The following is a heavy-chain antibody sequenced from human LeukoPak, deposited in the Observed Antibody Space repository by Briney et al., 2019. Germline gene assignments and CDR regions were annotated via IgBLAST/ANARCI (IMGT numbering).Heavy chain of an antibody. D-gene: IGHD2-2*01. CDR1: GFSFSNYP. CDR3: AKGTPGHYFDY. CDR2: ISGSGDTT. J-gene: IGHJ4*02. V-gene: IGHV3-23*01. Sequence: GGSLRLSCAASGFSFSNYPMTWVRQAPGKGLEWVSVISGSGDTTYYPDSVRGRFTISRDNSQNTLYLQMNSLRAEDTAMYFCAKGTPGHYFDYWGQGTLVPVSS.